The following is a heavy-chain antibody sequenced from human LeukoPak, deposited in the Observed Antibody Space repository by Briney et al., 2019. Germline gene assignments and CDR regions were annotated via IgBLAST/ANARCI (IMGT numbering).Heavy chain of an antibody. D-gene: IGHD5-24*01. J-gene: IGHJ4*02. Sequence: GGSLRLSCAGSGFAVSSKYMNGVRQAPGKGLEGVTVIYLDGRAYYADSVKGRFTISSDNSKNTVYLQMNSLKDEDTAVYYCARDAETSLANWGQGTLVTVSP. CDR2: IYLDGRA. V-gene: IGHV3-66*01. CDR1: GFAVSSKY. CDR3: ARDAETSLAN.